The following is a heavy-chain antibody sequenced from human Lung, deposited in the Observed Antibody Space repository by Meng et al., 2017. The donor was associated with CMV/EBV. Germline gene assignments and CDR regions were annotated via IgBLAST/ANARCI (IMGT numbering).Heavy chain of an antibody. CDR1: GGSVSSGSFY. V-gene: IGHV4-39*07. Sequence: GSLRLSCTVSGGSVSSGSFYWGWIRHPPGKELEWIGNAYYGGSTYYNPSLSGRVSISVDTSKDQFSLKLNSVTAADTAVYYCARGVHGSYCPGTCYPVDYWGQGTLVTVSS. CDR2: AYYGGST. J-gene: IGHJ4*02. CDR3: ARGVHGSYCPGTCYPVDY. D-gene: IGHD2-8*02.